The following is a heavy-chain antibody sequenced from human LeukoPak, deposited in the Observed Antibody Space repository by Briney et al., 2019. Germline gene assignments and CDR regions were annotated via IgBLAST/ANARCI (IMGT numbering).Heavy chain of an antibody. CDR3: AKEIAVAGPNHDAFDI. D-gene: IGHD6-19*01. Sequence: GGSLRLSCAASGFTFSSYAMSWVRQAPGKGLEWVSAINDSGGSTYYADSVKGRFTISRDNSKNTLYLQMNSLRAEDTAVYYCAKEIAVAGPNHDAFDIWGQGTMVTVSS. V-gene: IGHV3-23*01. J-gene: IGHJ3*02. CDR2: INDSGGST. CDR1: GFTFSSYA.